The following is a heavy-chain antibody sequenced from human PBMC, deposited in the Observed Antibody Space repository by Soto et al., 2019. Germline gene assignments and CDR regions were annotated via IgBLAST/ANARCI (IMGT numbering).Heavy chain of an antibody. Sequence: ASVKVSCKASGYTFTSYGISWVRQAPGQGLEWMGWISAYNGNTNYAQKLQGRVTMTTDTSTSTAYMELRSLRAADTAVYYCASVAEMCTVTKGCYYSMTIWGKGTPVTVSS. CDR2: ISAYNGNT. D-gene: IGHD4-17*01. CDR1: GYTFTSYG. J-gene: IGHJ6*04. CDR3: ASVAEMCTVTKGCYYSMTI. V-gene: IGHV1-18*01.